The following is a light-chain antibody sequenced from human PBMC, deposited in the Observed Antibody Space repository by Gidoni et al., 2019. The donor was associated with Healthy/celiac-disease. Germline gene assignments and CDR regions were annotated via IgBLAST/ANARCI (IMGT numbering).Light chain of an antibody. CDR2: AAS. Sequence: DNPIPPSPTSLSASVGDRVTIPCRASQSISSYLNWYQQKPGKAPKLLIYAASSLQSGVPSRFSGSGSGTDFTLTISSLQPEDFATYYCQQSYSTPRLTFGGGTKVEIK. CDR1: QSISSY. CDR3: QQSYSTPRLT. V-gene: IGKV1-39*01. J-gene: IGKJ4*01.